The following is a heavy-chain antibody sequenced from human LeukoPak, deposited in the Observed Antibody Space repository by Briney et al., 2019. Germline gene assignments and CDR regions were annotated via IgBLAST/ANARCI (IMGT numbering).Heavy chain of an antibody. J-gene: IGHJ2*01. CDR1: GYSFTNYW. CDR2: MYPGDSDT. CDR3: AIRPEGDCSGGSCYWYFDL. V-gene: IGHV5-51*01. Sequence: GESLKISCKGSGYSFTNYWIGWVRQMPGKGLEWMGIMYPGDSDTRYSPSFQGQVTISADKSISTAYLQWSSLKASDTAMYYCAIRPEGDCSGGSCYWYFDLWGRGTLVTVSS. D-gene: IGHD2-15*01.